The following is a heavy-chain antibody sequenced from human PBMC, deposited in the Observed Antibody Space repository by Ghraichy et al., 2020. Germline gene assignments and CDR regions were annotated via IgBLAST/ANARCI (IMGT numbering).Heavy chain of an antibody. CDR2: IYHSGST. D-gene: IGHD2-15*01. CDR1: GGSISSGGYS. Sequence: LSLTCAVSGGSISSGGYSWSWIRQPPGKGLEWIGYIYHSGSTYYNPSLKSRVTISVDRSKNQFSLKLSSVTAADTAVYYCARNDGYCSGGSCPDAFDIWGQGTMVTVSS. J-gene: IGHJ3*02. V-gene: IGHV4-30-2*01. CDR3: ARNDGYCSGGSCPDAFDI.